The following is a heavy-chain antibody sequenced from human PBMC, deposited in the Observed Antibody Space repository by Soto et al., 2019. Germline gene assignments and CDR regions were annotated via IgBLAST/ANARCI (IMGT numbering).Heavy chain of an antibody. J-gene: IGHJ4*02. Sequence: EVQLVETGGGLIQPGGSLRLSCAASAFTVRSNYMSWVRQAPGKGLEWVSTISSDGGTYYTDSVKGRFAISRDNSKNTLYLQMNSLTAEDTAVYYCARDEMSVAGRADYWGQGTLVTVSS. CDR2: ISSDGGT. CDR1: AFTVRSNY. V-gene: IGHV3-53*02. CDR3: ARDEMSVAGRADY. D-gene: IGHD6-19*01.